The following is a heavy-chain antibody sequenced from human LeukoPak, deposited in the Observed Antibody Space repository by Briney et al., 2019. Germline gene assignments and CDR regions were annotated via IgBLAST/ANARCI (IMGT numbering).Heavy chain of an antibody. CDR3: AKDQGRTLDY. CDR1: GFTFNTYG. V-gene: IGHV3-23*01. J-gene: IGHJ4*02. Sequence: PGGSLRLSCAASGFTFNTYGMSWVRQAPGKGLEWVSGISGSGGATYYADSVKGRFTISRDNSKNTLYLQMNSLRAEDTAVYYCAKDQGRTLDYWGQGTLVTVSS. D-gene: IGHD1-14*01. CDR2: ISGSGGAT.